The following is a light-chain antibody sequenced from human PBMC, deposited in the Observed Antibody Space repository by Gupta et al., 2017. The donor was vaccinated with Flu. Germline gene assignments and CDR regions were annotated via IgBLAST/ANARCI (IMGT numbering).Light chain of an antibody. CDR2: EGS. Sequence: QVALAPPSPLFGSPGPSITISCTGTSSDVGSFNLVSWYQQHPGKAPKLMIYEGSKRPSGVSNRFSGSKSGNTASLTISGLQAEDEADYYCCSYAGSSTRDVFGTGTKLTVL. CDR3: CSYAGSSTRDV. J-gene: IGLJ1*01. V-gene: IGLV2-23*01. CDR1: SSDVGSFNL.